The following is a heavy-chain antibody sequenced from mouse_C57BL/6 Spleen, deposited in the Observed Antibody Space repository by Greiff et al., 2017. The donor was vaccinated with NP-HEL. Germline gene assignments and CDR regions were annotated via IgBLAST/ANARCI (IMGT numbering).Heavy chain of an antibody. CDR2: INPNDGTT. J-gene: IGHJ3*01. V-gene: IGHV1-64*01. CDR1: GYTFTSYW. D-gene: IGHD2-1*01. CDR3: ARAGVGNSFDY. Sequence: QVQLQQPGAELVKPGASVKLSCKASGYTFTSYWMHWVKQRPRQGLEWIGIINPNDGTTNYNQKFKGKATLTVDKSSSTAYMQLSSLTSEDSAVYYCARAGVGNSFDYWGQGTLVTVS.